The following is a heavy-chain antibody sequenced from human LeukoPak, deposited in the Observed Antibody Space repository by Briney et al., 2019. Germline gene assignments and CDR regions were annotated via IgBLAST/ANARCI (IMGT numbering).Heavy chain of an antibody. CDR2: IYYSGST. D-gene: IGHD3-9*01. Sequence: SETLSLTCTVSGGSISSYYWSWIRQPPGKGLEWIGYIYYSGSTNYNPSLKSRVTISVDTSKNQFSLKLSSVTAADTAVYYCARAEYDILTGYPYYFDYWGQGTLVTVSS. V-gene: IGHV4-59*01. J-gene: IGHJ4*02. CDR1: GGSISSYY. CDR3: ARAEYDILTGYPYYFDY.